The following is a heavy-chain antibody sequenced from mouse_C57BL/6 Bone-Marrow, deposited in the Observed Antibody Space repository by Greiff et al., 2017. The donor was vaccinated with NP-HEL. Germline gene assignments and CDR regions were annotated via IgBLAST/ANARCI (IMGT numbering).Heavy chain of an antibody. CDR2: IYPRSGNT. J-gene: IGHJ2*01. Sequence: QVQLQQSGAELARPGASVKLSCKASGYTFTSYGISWVKQRTGQGLEWIGEIYPRSGNTYYNEKFKGKATLTADKSSSTAYMELRSLTSEDSAVYFCARTETYYYGSSPPFDYWGQGTTLTVSS. CDR3: ARTETYYYGSSPPFDY. D-gene: IGHD1-1*01. V-gene: IGHV1-81*01. CDR1: GYTFTSYG.